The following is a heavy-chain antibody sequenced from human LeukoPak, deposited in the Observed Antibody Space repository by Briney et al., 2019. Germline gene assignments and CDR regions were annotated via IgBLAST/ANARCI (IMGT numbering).Heavy chain of an antibody. CDR1: GGSISSSSYY. CDR3: ARDYTLYISGWFLDY. Sequence: SETLSLTCTVSGGSISSSSYYWGWIRQPPGKGLEWIGSIYYSGSTYYNPSLKSRVTISVDTSKNQFSLKLTSVTAADTAIYYCARDYTLYISGWFLDYWAQGTLVTVSS. J-gene: IGHJ4*02. V-gene: IGHV4-39*07. D-gene: IGHD6-19*01. CDR2: IYYSGST.